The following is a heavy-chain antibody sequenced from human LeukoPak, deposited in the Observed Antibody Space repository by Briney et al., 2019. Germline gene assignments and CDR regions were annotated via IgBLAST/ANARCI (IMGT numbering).Heavy chain of an antibody. V-gene: IGHV4-39*01. CDR1: GGSISTSSYY. J-gene: IGHJ5*02. D-gene: IGHD1-26*01. CDR2: IHYSGRT. CDR3: ARNSGNYLGWFDP. Sequence: SETLSLTCTVSGGSISTSSYYWGWIRQPPAKGLEWIGTIHYSGRTYYNPSLKSRVTISVDTSKNQFSLKMSSVTAADTAMYCCARNSGNYLGWFDPWGQGTLVTVSS.